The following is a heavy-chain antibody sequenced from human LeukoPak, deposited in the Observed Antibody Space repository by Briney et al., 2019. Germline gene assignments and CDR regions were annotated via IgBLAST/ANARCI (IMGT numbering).Heavy chain of an antibody. CDR2: INHSGST. J-gene: IGHJ4*02. D-gene: IGHD3-3*01. Sequence: SETLSLTCAVYGGSFSGYYWSWIRQPPGKGLEWIGEINHSGSTNYNPSLKSRVTISVDTSKNQFSLKLSSVTAADTAVYYCASSHFRTIFGVVIDRNLDYWGQGTLVTVSS. V-gene: IGHV4-34*01. CDR1: GGSFSGYY. CDR3: ASSHFRTIFGVVIDRNLDY.